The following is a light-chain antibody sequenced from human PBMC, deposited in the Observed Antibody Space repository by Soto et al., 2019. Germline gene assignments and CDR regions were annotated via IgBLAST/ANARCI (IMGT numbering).Light chain of an antibody. CDR2: YDD. CDR1: SSNIGNNG. J-gene: IGLJ1*01. Sequence: ISCSGSSSNIGNNGVNWYQQLPGKAPKLLIYYDDLKPSGVSDRFSGSKSGTSASLAISGLQSEDEADYYCAAWDDSLNAYVFGIGTKVTVL. V-gene: IGLV1-36*01. CDR3: AAWDDSLNAYV.